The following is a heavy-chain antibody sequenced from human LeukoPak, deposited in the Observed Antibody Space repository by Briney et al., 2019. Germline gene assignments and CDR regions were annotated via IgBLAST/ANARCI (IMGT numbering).Heavy chain of an antibody. D-gene: IGHD3-3*01. CDR3: ARMYYDFWSGYPSLDAFDI. Sequence: ETLSLTCAVYGGSFSGYYWSWIRQPPGKGLEWIGEINHSGSTNYNPSLKSRVTISVDTSKNQFSLKLSSVTAADTAVYYCARMYYDFWSGYPSLDAFDIWGQGTMVTVSS. CDR1: GGSFSGYY. CDR2: INHSGST. V-gene: IGHV4-34*01. J-gene: IGHJ3*02.